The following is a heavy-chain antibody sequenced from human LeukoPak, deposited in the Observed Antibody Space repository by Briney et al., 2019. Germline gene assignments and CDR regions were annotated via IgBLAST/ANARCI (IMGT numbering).Heavy chain of an antibody. J-gene: IGHJ4*02. D-gene: IGHD3-16*01. Sequence: WGSLILSCAASRFTFSSYVMSWVRQAPGKGLEWVSSITGSGTGTFYADSVRGRFTISRDNSKKTVYLQMNSLRVEDTAVYYCANGGGGFWGQGTLVTVSS. V-gene: IGHV3-23*01. CDR2: ITGSGTGT. CDR3: ANGGGGF. CDR1: RFTFSSYV.